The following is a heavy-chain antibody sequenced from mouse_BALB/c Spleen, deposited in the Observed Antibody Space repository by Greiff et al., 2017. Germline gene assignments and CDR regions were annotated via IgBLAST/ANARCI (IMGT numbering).Heavy chain of an antibody. V-gene: IGHV1S29*02. CDR2: IYPYNGGT. CDR3: ARNYGYDGAWFAY. D-gene: IGHD2-2*01. CDR1: GYTFTDYN. J-gene: IGHJ3*01. Sequence: EVKLMESGPELVKPGASVKISCKASGYTFTDYNMHWVKQSHGKSLEWIGYIYPYNGGTGYNQKFKSKATLTVDNSSSTAYMELRSLTSEDSAVYYCARNYGYDGAWFAYWGQGTLVTVSA.